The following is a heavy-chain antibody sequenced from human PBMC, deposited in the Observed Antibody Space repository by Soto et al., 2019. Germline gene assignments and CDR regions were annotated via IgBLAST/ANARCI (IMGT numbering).Heavy chain of an antibody. D-gene: IGHD6-13*01. Sequence: QVQLVESGGGVVQPGRSLRLSCAASGFTFSSYGMHWVRQAPGKGLEWVAVISYDGSNKYYADSVKGRFTISRDNSKNTLYLQMHSLRSEDTAVYYCAKPSGSSWWMVNAPFGYWGQGTLVTVSS. J-gene: IGHJ4*02. CDR1: GFTFSSYG. CDR2: ISYDGSNK. V-gene: IGHV3-30*18. CDR3: AKPSGSSWWMVNAPFGY.